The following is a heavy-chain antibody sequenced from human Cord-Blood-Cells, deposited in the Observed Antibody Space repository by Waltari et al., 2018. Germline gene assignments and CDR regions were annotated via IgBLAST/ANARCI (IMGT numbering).Heavy chain of an antibody. CDR1: GYSFTSYW. Sequence: EVQLVQSGAEVKKPGASLKISCKGSGYSFTSYWIGWVRQMPGQGLEWMGIIYPGDSDTRYSPSFQGQVTISADKSISTAYLQWSSLKASDTAMYYCARAPTHDIVVVPAAVAFDIWGQGTMVTVSS. V-gene: IGHV5-51*01. D-gene: IGHD2-2*01. CDR3: ARAPTHDIVVVPAAVAFDI. CDR2: IYPGDSDT. J-gene: IGHJ3*02.